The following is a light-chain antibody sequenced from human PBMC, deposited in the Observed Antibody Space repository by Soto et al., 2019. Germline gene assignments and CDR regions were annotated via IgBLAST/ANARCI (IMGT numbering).Light chain of an antibody. CDR2: GAS. V-gene: IGKV3-20*01. J-gene: IGKJ5*01. CDR1: QSVSSSY. Sequence: EIVLTQSPGTLALSPGERATLSCRASQSVSSSYLGWYQQKPGQAPRLLIYGASSSATGIPDRFSGSGSGTVFTLTISRLEPEDFAVYYCQQYGSSPPITFGQGTRLEIK. CDR3: QQYGSSPPIT.